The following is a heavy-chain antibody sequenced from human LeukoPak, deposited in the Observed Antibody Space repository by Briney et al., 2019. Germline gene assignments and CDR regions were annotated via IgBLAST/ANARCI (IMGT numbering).Heavy chain of an antibody. D-gene: IGHD2-21*01. CDR2: ISGSGGDT. Sequence: GSLRLSCAASGFTFRNYAMSWVRQAPGKGLEWVSGISGSGGDTEYAGSVKGRFTISRDNSKNTLFLQMHSLRVEDTAIYYCAKNVVGNVYHLRFDNWVQGTLVTVSS. J-gene: IGHJ4*02. V-gene: IGHV3-23*01. CDR1: GFTFRNYA. CDR3: AKNVVGNVYHLRFDN.